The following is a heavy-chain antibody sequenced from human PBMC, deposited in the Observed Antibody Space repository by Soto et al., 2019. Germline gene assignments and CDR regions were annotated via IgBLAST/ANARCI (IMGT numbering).Heavy chain of an antibody. CDR2: INASNGNT. CDR3: ARGLPLAADY. CDR1: GGTFSSYT. Sequence: ASVKVSCKASGGTFSSYTISWVRQAPGQRLEWMGWINASNGNTKYSQKFQGRVTITRDTSASTAYMELSSLRSEDTAVYYCARGLPLAADYWGQGTLVTVSS. J-gene: IGHJ4*02. V-gene: IGHV1-3*01.